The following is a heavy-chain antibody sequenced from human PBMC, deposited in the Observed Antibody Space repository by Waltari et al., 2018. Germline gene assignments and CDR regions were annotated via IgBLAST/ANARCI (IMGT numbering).Heavy chain of an antibody. Sequence: QLQLQESGPGLVKPSETLSLTCTVSGGSISSSSYYWGWIRQPPVKGLEWIGSIYYSGSTYYNPSLKSRVTISVDTSKNQFSLKLSSVTAADMAVYYCARHTVTTGDYWGQGTLVTVSS. CDR1: GGSISSSSYY. V-gene: IGHV4-39*01. J-gene: IGHJ4*02. CDR3: ARHTVTTGDY. CDR2: IYYSGST. D-gene: IGHD4-17*01.